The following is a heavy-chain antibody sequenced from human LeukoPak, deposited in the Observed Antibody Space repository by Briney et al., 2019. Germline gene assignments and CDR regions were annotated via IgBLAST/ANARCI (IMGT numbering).Heavy chain of an antibody. CDR1: GYTFTSYG. CDR3: ASSTGTYYYDSSDYYVDY. J-gene: IGHJ4*02. D-gene: IGHD3-22*01. CDR2: IIPIFGTA. V-gene: IGHV1-69*06. Sequence: ASVKVSCKASGYTFTSYGISWVRQAPGQGLEWIGGIIPIFGTANYAQKFQGRITITADKSTSTAYMDLSSLRSEDTAVYYCASSTGTYYYDSSDYYVDYWGQGTLVTVSS.